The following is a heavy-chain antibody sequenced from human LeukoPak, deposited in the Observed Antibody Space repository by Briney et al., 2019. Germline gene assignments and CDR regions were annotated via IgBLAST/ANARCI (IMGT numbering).Heavy chain of an antibody. CDR3: ARDGYYYGSGSYYKVDFDY. V-gene: IGHV3-48*03. Sequence: PGGSLRLSCAASGFIFSSYEINWVRQAPGKGLEWVSYISSGGSTIYYADSVKGRFTISRDNAKNSLYLQMNSLRAEDTAVYYCARDGYYYGSGSYYKVDFDYWGQGTLVTVSS. CDR1: GFIFSSYE. CDR2: ISSGGSTI. J-gene: IGHJ4*02. D-gene: IGHD3-10*01.